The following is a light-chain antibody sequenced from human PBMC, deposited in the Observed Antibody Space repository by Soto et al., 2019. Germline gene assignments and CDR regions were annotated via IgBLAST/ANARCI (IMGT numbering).Light chain of an antibody. V-gene: IGLV2-14*01. CDR1: SSDIGTYNY. CDR2: DVS. CDR3: NSFTSATSTTPYV. J-gene: IGLJ1*01. Sequence: QSALTQPASVSGSPGQSITISCTGTSSDIGTYNYVSWYQQHPGKAPKLIIYDVSNRHSGVSDRFSGSKSGNTASLTVSGLQAEDEGDYYCNSFTSATSTTPYVFGTGTKLTVL.